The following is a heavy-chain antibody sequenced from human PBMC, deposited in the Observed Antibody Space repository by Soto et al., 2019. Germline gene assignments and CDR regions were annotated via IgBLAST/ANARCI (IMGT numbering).Heavy chain of an antibody. V-gene: IGHV3-23*01. CDR2: ISGSGDST. CDR3: ARRGLGTYFDY. J-gene: IGHJ4*01. Sequence: EVQLLDSGGGLVQPGGSLRLSCAASGFTFSSYAMNWVRQAPGKGLEWVAVISGSGDSTYYADSVKGRFTISRDNYENALYLQMNSMSGDETAVYSGARRGLGTYFDYWGHGTLVTVSS. CDR1: GFTFSSYA. D-gene: IGHD6-13*01.